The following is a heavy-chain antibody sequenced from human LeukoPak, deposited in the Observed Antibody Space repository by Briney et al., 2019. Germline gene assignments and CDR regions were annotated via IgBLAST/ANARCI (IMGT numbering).Heavy chain of an antibody. D-gene: IGHD6-19*01. Sequence: GGSLRLSCAASGFSFSSYGMHWVRQAPGKGLEWVAVIWYDGSKKYYADSVKGRFIISRDNSRNTLYLQMNSLRAEDTAVYYCAREDSSGWSYWGQGTLVTVSS. J-gene: IGHJ4*02. CDR1: GFSFSSYG. CDR2: IWYDGSKK. V-gene: IGHV3-33*01. CDR3: AREDSSGWSY.